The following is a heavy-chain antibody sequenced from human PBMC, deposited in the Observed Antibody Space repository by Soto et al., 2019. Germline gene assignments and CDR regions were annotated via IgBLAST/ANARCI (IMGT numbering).Heavy chain of an antibody. CDR3: ARDLGYCSGGSCYSRRENAFDI. CDR2: IHYSGTT. D-gene: IGHD2-15*01. CDR1: GGNLISYC. J-gene: IGHJ3*02. V-gene: IGHV4-59*12. Sequence: ASETLSLTWPVVGGNLISYCLDWIRTTPGKGLEWIGYIHYSGTTKYNPSLKSRVSTSVDTSKNQFSLNLSSVTAADTAVYYCARDLGYCSGGSCYSRRENAFDIWGQGTMVTVSS.